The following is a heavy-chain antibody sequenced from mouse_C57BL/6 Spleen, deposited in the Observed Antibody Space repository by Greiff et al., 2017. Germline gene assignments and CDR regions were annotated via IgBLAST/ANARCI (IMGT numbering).Heavy chain of an antibody. CDR3: ARDQVLPYFDY. CDR2: ISDGGSYT. Sequence: EVMLVESGGGLVKPGGSLKLSCAASGFTFSSYAMSWVRQTPEKRLEWVATISDGGSYTYYPDNVKGRFTISRDNAKNNLYLQMSHLKSEDTAMYYCARDQVLPYFDYWGQGTTLTVSS. J-gene: IGHJ2*01. V-gene: IGHV5-4*01. CDR1: GFTFSSYA. D-gene: IGHD1-1*01.